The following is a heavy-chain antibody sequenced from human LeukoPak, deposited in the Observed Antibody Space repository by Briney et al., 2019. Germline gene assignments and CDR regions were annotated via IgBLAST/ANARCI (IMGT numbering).Heavy chain of an antibody. J-gene: IGHJ4*02. D-gene: IGHD5-18*01. V-gene: IGHV1-2*02. CDR2: INPNSGGT. CDR1: GYTFTAYY. CDR3: ATGVATAFTY. Sequence: ASVKVSCKASGYTFTAYYIHWVRQAPGQGLEWMAFINPNSGGTYSAPQFQGRVTMTRDTSISTASMELSWLSSDDTAVYYCATGVATAFTYWGQGTLVTVSS.